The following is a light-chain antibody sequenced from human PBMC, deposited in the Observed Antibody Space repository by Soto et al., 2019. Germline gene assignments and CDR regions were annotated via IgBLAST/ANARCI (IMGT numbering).Light chain of an antibody. V-gene: IGLV2-23*01. Sequence: QSVLTQPASVSGSPGQPITISCTGTSSDVGSYNLVSWYQQHPGKAPKLMIYEGSKRPSGVSNRFSGSKSGNTASLTISGLQAEDEADYYCCSYAGSSTFYVFGIGTKVTVL. J-gene: IGLJ1*01. CDR2: EGS. CDR3: CSYAGSSTFYV. CDR1: SSDVGSYNL.